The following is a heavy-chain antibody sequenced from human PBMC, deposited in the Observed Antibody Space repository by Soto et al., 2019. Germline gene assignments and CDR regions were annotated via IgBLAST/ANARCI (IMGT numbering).Heavy chain of an antibody. CDR1: GGSISSSSYY. V-gene: IGHV4-39*01. D-gene: IGHD4-17*01. J-gene: IGHJ5*02. CDR2: IYYSGST. CDR3: ARHHATTVTLYWFDP. Sequence: QLQLQESGPGLVKPSETLSLTCTVSGGSISSSSYYWGWIRQPPGKGLEWIGSIYYSGSTYYNPSLKSRVTISVDTSKNQFSLKLSSVTAADTAVYYCARHHATTVTLYWFDPWGQGTLVTVSS.